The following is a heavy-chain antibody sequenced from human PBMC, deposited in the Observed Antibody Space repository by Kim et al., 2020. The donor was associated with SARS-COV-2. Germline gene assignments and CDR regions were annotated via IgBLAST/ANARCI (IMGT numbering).Heavy chain of an antibody. CDR2: ISYDGSNK. D-gene: IGHD5-18*01. CDR1: GFTFSSYA. Sequence: GGSLRLSCAASGFTFSSYAMHWVRQAPGKGLEWVAVISYDGSNKYYADSVKGRFTISRDNSKNTLYLQMNSLRAEDTAVYYCARVEYSYGYAIYGMDVWGQGTTVTVSS. J-gene: IGHJ6*02. V-gene: IGHV3-30-3*01. CDR3: ARVEYSYGYAIYGMDV.